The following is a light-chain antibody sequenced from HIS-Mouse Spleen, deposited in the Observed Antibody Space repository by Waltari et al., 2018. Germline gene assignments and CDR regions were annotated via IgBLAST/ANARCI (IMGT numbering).Light chain of an antibody. CDR2: GAS. CDR3: QQYGSSST. V-gene: IGKV3-20*01. Sequence: EIVLTQSPGTLSLSPGERATLSCRASQSVSSSYLAWYQQKPGQAPRLLIYGASSRATGIPDRFSGSGSGTDFTLTISRLEPEDFAVYYCQQYGSSSTFGKGTRLEIK. J-gene: IGKJ5*01. CDR1: QSVSSSY.